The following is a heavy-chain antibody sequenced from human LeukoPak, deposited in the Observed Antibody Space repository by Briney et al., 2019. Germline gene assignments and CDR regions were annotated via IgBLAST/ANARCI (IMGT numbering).Heavy chain of an antibody. V-gene: IGHV3-30*02. CDR3: ANDLSVSNLFLDY. J-gene: IGHJ4*02. CDR1: GFTFSSYG. Sequence: PGGSLRLSCAASGFTFSSYGMHWVRQAPGKGLEWVAFLRNDGSNKYYADSVKGRFTISRDISKNTLHLQMNSLRAEDTAVYYCANDLSVSNLFLDYWGQGTLVTVSA. D-gene: IGHD5/OR15-5a*01. CDR2: LRNDGSNK.